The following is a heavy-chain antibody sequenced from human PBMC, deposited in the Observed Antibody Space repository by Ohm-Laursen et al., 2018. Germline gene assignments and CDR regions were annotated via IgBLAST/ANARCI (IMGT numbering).Heavy chain of an antibody. V-gene: IGHV3-7*01. Sequence: SLRLSCAASGFTFSSYWMSWVRQAPGKGLEWVANIKQDGSEKYYVDSVKGRFTISRDNAKNSLYLQMNSLRAEDTAVYYCAREARGYSYGSLDYWGQGTLVTVSS. D-gene: IGHD5-18*01. CDR2: IKQDGSEK. CDR1: GFTFSSYW. CDR3: AREARGYSYGSLDY. J-gene: IGHJ4*02.